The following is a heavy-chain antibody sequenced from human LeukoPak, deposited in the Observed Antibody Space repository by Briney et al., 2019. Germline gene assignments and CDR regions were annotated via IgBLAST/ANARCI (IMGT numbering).Heavy chain of an antibody. V-gene: IGHV3-23*01. CDR3: AKDAYSLLGVPAAPYFDY. CDR1: GFTFSSYA. D-gene: IGHD2-2*01. Sequence: GGSLRLSCAASGFTFSSYAMSWVRQAPGKGLEWVSAISGSGGSTYYADSVKGRFTISRDNSKNTLYLQMNSLRAEDTAVYYCAKDAYSLLGVPAAPYFDYWGQGTLVTVSS. CDR2: ISGSGGST. J-gene: IGHJ4*02.